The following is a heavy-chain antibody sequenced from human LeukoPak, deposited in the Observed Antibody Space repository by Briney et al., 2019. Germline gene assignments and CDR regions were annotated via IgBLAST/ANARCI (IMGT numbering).Heavy chain of an antibody. Sequence: GGSLRLSCAASGFTFSSKYMSWVRQAPGKGLEWISVIYNGGSTYYAESLKGRFTISRDDSKNTVTLQMNSLGAEDTAVYYCARGGLYGDPFDYWGQGTLVTVSS. D-gene: IGHD4-17*01. V-gene: IGHV3-66*01. CDR3: ARGGLYGDPFDY. CDR1: GFTFSSKY. CDR2: IYNGGST. J-gene: IGHJ4*02.